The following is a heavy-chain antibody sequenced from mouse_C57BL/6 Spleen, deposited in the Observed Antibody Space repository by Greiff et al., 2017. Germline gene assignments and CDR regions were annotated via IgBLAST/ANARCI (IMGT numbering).Heavy chain of an antibody. CDR2: IYPSDSET. CDR1: GYTFTSYW. V-gene: IGHV1-61*01. D-gene: IGHD2-4*01. CDR3: ARGDYDVGAY. J-gene: IGHJ3*01. Sequence: VQLQQPGAELVRPGSSVKLSCKASGYTFTSYWMDWVKQRPGQGLEWIGNIYPSDSETHYNQKFKDKATLTVDKSSSTAYMQLSSLTSEDSAVYYCARGDYDVGAYWGQGTLVTVSA.